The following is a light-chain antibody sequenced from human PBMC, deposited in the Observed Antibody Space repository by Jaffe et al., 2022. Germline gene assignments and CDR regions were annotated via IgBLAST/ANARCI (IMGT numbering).Light chain of an antibody. Sequence: QSALTQPASVSGSPGQSITISCTGTSSDVGNYILVSWYQHHPGKAPKLIIYEDTKRPSGVSNRFSGSKSANTASLTVSGLQAEDEAHYYCCSYAGSHTWIFGGGTKLTVL. V-gene: IGLV2-23*01. CDR2: EDT. CDR3: CSYAGSHTWI. J-gene: IGLJ2*01. CDR1: SSDVGNYIL.